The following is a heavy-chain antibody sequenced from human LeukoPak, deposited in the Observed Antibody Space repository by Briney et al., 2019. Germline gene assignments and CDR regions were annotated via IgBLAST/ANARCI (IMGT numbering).Heavy chain of an antibody. J-gene: IGHJ5*01. Sequence: PGGSLRLSCVASGFTFSDYWMTWVRQAPGKGLEWVANIKEDGSVKYYVDSVKGRFTISRDDAKNSLYLQLNSLRVEDTAVYYCATEGTDGRGSFGWFDSWGQGTLVTVPS. D-gene: IGHD3-10*01. CDR1: GFTFSDYW. CDR3: ATEGTDGRGSFGWFDS. V-gene: IGHV3-7*01. CDR2: IKEDGSVK.